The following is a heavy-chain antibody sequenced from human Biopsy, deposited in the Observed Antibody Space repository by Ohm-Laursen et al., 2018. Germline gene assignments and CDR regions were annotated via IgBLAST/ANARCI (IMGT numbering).Heavy chain of an antibody. J-gene: IGHJ5*02. Sequence: SETLSLTCTVSGGSISSSTTYYWAWLRQPPGEGLEWIGSIYNTETTFYNPSLKSRVTISVDTSTNQFSLKASSVTAADTALYFCARHPTGFWFDPWGHGTLVTVSS. CDR3: ARHPTGFWFDP. CDR2: IYNTETT. V-gene: IGHV4-39*01. CDR1: GGSISSSTTYY.